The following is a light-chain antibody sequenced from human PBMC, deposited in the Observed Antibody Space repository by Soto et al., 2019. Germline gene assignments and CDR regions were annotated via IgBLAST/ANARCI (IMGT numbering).Light chain of an antibody. Sequence: EIVMTQSPSTRSVAPGERATLSCRASQSVSTNLAWYQQKPGQTPRLLIYGASTRATVIPARFSGSGSGTEFTLTISSLQSEDFAVYYCQQYYDWPITFGQGTRLEIK. CDR1: QSVSTN. V-gene: IGKV3-15*01. CDR3: QQYYDWPIT. CDR2: GAS. J-gene: IGKJ5*01.